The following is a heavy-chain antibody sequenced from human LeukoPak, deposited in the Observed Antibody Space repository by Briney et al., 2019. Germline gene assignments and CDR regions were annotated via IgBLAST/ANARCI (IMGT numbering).Heavy chain of an antibody. J-gene: IGHJ4*02. CDR3: ASDILVELPSYDY. V-gene: IGHV1-2*02. Sequence: ASVKVSCKASGYILHNFHIHWVRQAPGQGLEWMGWINPNSGGTNYAQKFQGRVTMTRDTSISTAYMELSRLRSDDTAVYYCASDILVELPSYDYWGQGTLVTVSS. CDR2: INPNSGGT. D-gene: IGHD1-7*01. CDR1: GYILHNFH.